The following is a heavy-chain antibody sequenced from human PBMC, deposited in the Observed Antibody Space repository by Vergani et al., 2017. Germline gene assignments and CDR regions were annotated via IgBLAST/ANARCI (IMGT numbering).Heavy chain of an antibody. CDR3: AKEFCGPCNCYGWDQLEV. V-gene: IGHV3-13*01. J-gene: IGHJ6*04. CDR2: IGVDGDR. CDR1: GFTFSSND. D-gene: IGHD6-19*01. Sequence: EVQLVESGGGLVQPGRSLRLSCAASGFTFSSNDFHWVRQTAGKGLEWVSSIGVDGDRYYSDSVKGRFTISRDNGQSYLYLDMDNLRVEDTAVYCCAKEFCGPCNCYGWDQLEVLGEGTSVTVSS.